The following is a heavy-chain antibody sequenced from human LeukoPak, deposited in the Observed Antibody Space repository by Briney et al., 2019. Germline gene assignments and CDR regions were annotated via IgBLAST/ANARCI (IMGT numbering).Heavy chain of an antibody. CDR1: GYSFTSYW. CDR3: ARPDILTGYPPDY. D-gene: IGHD3-9*01. V-gene: IGHV5-10-1*01. CDR2: IDPSDSYT. Sequence: GESLKISCKGSGYSFTSYWISWVRQMPGKGLEWMGRIDPSDSYTNYSPSFQSHVTISADKSISTAYLQWSSLKASDTAMYYCARPDILTGYPPDYWGQGTLVTVSS. J-gene: IGHJ4*02.